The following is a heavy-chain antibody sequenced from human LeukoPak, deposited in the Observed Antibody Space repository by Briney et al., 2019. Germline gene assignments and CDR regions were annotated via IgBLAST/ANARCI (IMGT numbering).Heavy chain of an antibody. CDR1: GFTFSSYA. Sequence: QPGGSLRLSCAASGFTFSSYAMSWVRQAPGKGLVWVSTISGSGGSTYYADSAKGRFTISRDNSKNTLFLQMNSLRAEDTALYYCAKAQCSGASCSRLDDWGQGTLVTVSS. CDR2: ISGSGGST. D-gene: IGHD2-15*01. J-gene: IGHJ4*02. CDR3: AKAQCSGASCSRLDD. V-gene: IGHV3-23*01.